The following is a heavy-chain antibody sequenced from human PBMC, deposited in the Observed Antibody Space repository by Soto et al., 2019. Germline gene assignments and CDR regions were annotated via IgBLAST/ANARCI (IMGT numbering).Heavy chain of an antibody. CDR3: ARDREQLASYYYGLDV. CDR1: GFSFTTHG. J-gene: IGHJ6*02. D-gene: IGHD6-6*01. CDR2: IWYDGSNK. V-gene: IGHV3-33*01. Sequence: PVGSLRLFCAASGFSFTTHGMHWVSQARGKGLEWAAVIWYDGSNKYYADSVKGRFTISRDNSKSTLYLQLDSLRAEDTGIYYCARDREQLASYYYGLDVWGQGTTVTVSS.